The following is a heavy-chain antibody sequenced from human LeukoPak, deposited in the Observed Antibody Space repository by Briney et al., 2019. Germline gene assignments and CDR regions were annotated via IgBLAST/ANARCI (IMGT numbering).Heavy chain of an antibody. D-gene: IGHD2-2*01. V-gene: IGHV3-23*01. CDR1: GFTFSSYA. Sequence: GGSLRLSCAASGFTFSSYAMSWVRQAPGKGLEWVSAISGSGGSTYYADSVKGRFTISRDNSKNTLYLQMNSLRAEDTAVYYCAKGGGYCSSTSCPYYYYYCMDVWGKGTTVTVSS. J-gene: IGHJ6*03. CDR2: ISGSGGST. CDR3: AKGGGYCSSTSCPYYYYYCMDV.